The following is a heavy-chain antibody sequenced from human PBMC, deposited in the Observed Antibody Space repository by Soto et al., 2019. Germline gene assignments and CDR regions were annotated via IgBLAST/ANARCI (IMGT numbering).Heavy chain of an antibody. CDR2: IYYSGST. J-gene: IGHJ4*02. CDR1: GDSMRTFY. V-gene: IGHV4-59*01. Sequence: SETLSLTCTVYGDSMRTFYWSWIRQPPGKGLEWIGNIYYSGSTNYNPSHKSRVTMSVDMSRNQVSLKLSSVTAADTAVYYCKRVXXXXGXXXXXDYWGKGDLATVSS. CDR3: KRVXXXXGXXXXXDY.